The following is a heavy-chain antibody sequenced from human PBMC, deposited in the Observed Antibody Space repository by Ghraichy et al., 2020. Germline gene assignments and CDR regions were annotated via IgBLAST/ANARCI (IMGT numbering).Heavy chain of an antibody. J-gene: IGHJ6*02. Sequence: GGSLRLSCAASGFTFSAFGMHWVRQAPGKGLEWVAVIWYDGSNKYYADSVKGRFTISRDNSRNTLYLQVTSLRAEDTAVYYCARDRGGYTHKYYYGMDVWGQGTTVTVSS. V-gene: IGHV3-33*01. CDR3: ARDRGGYTHKYYYGMDV. D-gene: IGHD5-12*01. CDR2: IWYDGSNK. CDR1: GFTFSAFG.